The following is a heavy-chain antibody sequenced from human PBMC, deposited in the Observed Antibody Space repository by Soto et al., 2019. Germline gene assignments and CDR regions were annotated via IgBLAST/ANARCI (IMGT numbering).Heavy chain of an antibody. CDR1: GYSFTSYD. Sequence: QVQLVQSGAEVKKPGASVKVSCKASGYSFTSYDMNWVRQAPGQGLEWMGWVNPNSGDTDYAQKFQDRGTMTTYTSIRTAYMELSSLRSEDTAVYYCARVSVLAPVTGAEIFDFWGQGTMVTVSS. D-gene: IGHD2-21*02. J-gene: IGHJ3*01. CDR2: VNPNSGDT. V-gene: IGHV1-8*01. CDR3: ARVSVLAPVTGAEIFDF.